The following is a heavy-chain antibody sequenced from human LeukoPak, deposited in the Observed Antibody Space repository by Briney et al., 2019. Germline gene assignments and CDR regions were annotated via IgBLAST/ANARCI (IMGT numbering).Heavy chain of an antibody. Sequence: SETLSLTCTVSGGSTSSSSYYWGWIRQPPGKGLEWIGSIYYTGSTYYNPSLKSRVTISVDTSKNQFSLKLSSVTAADTAVYYCASSDEPNDFWSGYYFYWGQGTLVTVSS. CDR2: IYYTGST. D-gene: IGHD3-3*01. V-gene: IGHV4-39*07. J-gene: IGHJ4*02. CDR1: GGSTSSSSYY. CDR3: ASSDEPNDFWSGYYFY.